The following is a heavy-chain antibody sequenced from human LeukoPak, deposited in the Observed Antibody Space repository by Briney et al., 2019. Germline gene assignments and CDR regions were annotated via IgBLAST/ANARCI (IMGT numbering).Heavy chain of an antibody. Sequence: ASVKVSCKAPGGTFSRYAISWVQRAPGQGLEWMGGIIPIFGTANYAQKFQGRVTVTTDESTSTAYMELSSLRSEDSAVYYCARSAGPVIVPAAIGASGHYYYMDVWDKGTTVTVSS. CDR1: GGTFSRYA. V-gene: IGHV1-69*05. CDR2: IIPIFGTA. J-gene: IGHJ6*03. D-gene: IGHD2-2*02. CDR3: ARSAGPVIVPAAIGASGHYYYMDV.